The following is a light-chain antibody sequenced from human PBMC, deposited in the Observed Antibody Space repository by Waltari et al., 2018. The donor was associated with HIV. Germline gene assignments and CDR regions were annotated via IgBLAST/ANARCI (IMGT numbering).Light chain of an antibody. J-gene: IGKJ1*01. CDR2: GAS. CDR3: QQYNNWPWT. Sequence: DIVMTQSPATLSVSPGERATLSCRASQSVNSNLPWYQQKPGRAPRLLIYGASNRATAIPARFSGSGSRTEFTLTIRSLQSEDLAVYYCQQYNNWPWTFGQGTKVEI. CDR1: QSVNSN. V-gene: IGKV3-15*01.